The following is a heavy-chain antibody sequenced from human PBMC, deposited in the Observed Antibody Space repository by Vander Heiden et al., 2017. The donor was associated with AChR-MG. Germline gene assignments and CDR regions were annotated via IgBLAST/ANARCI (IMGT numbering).Heavy chain of an antibody. CDR3: AKGVHGDYFLNWFDP. J-gene: IGHJ5*02. V-gene: IGHV3-23*01. Sequence: EVQLLESGGGLVQPGGSLRLSCAASGFTFRSYAMSWVRQAPGKGLEWVSAISGSGGRTYYADSVKGRFTISRDNSKNTLYLQMNSLRAEDTAVYYCAKGVHGDYFLNWFDPWGQGTLVTVSS. D-gene: IGHD4-17*01. CDR1: GFTFRSYA. CDR2: ISGSGGRT.